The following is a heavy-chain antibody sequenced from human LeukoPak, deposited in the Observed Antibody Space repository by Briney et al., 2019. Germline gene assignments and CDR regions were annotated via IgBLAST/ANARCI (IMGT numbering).Heavy chain of an antibody. D-gene: IGHD3-16*01. Sequence: GGSLRLSCAASGFTFSSYWMSWVRQAPGKGLEWVANIKQDGSEKYCVDSVKGRFTISRDNAKNSLYMQMNSLRAEDTAVYYCARVMSASVWRSYGSYYYYYYMDIWGKGTTVTVSS. J-gene: IGHJ6*03. CDR1: GFTFSSYW. V-gene: IGHV3-7*01. CDR3: ARVMSASVWRSYGSYYYYYYMDI. CDR2: IKQDGSEK.